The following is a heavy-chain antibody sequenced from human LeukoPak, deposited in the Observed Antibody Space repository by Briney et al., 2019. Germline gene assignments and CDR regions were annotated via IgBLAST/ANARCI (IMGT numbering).Heavy chain of an antibody. CDR1: GYTFTGYY. J-gene: IGHJ3*02. Sequence: ASVKVSCKASGYTFTGYYMHWVRQAPGQGLEWMGRINPNSGGTNYAQTFQGRVTMTRDTSISTAYMELSRLRSDDTAVYYCARSVEMANEDAFDIWGQGTMVTVSS. D-gene: IGHD5-24*01. V-gene: IGHV1-2*06. CDR2: INPNSGGT. CDR3: ARSVEMANEDAFDI.